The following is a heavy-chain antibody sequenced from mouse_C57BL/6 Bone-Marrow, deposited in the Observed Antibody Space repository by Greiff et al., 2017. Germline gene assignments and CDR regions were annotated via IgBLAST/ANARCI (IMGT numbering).Heavy chain of an antibody. CDR3: ARHNYGKGDY. Sequence: EVKVVESGGGLVQPGGSLKLSCAASGFTFSDYYMYWVRQTPEKRLEWVAYLSNGGGSTYYPDTVKGRFTISRDNAKNTLYLQMSRLKSEDTAMYYCARHNYGKGDYWGQGTTLTVSS. J-gene: IGHJ2*01. D-gene: IGHD1-1*01. V-gene: IGHV5-12*01. CDR2: LSNGGGST. CDR1: GFTFSDYY.